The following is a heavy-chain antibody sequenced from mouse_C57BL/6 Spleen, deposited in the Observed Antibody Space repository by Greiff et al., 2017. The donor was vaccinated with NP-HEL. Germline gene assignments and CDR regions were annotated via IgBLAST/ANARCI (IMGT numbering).Heavy chain of an antibody. V-gene: IGHV10-3*01. Sequence: EVQRVESGGGLVQPKGSLKLSCAASGFTFNTYAMHWVRQAPGKGLEWVARIRSKSSNYATYYADSVKDRFTISRDDSQSMLYLQMNNLKTEDTAMYYCVRDRGAYYYGSSYDGFAYWGQGTLVTVSA. CDR2: IRSKSSNYAT. J-gene: IGHJ3*01. CDR1: GFTFNTYA. D-gene: IGHD1-1*01. CDR3: VRDRGAYYYGSSYDGFAY.